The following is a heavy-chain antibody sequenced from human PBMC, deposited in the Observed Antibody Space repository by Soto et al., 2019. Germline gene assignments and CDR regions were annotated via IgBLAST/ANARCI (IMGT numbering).Heavy chain of an antibody. D-gene: IGHD6-13*01. CDR1: GGSISSGGYY. Sequence: PSETLSLTCTVSGGSISSGGYYWRWIRQHPGKGLEWLRYIYYSGSTYYNPSLKSRVTISVDTSKNQFSLKLSSVTAADTAVYYCARDSSSWRDAFDIWGQGTIVTVSS. CDR3: ARDSSSWRDAFDI. V-gene: IGHV4-31*03. J-gene: IGHJ3*02. CDR2: IYYSGST.